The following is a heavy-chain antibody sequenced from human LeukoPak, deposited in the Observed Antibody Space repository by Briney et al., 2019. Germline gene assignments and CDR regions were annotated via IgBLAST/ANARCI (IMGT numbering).Heavy chain of an antibody. Sequence: GGSLRLSCAASGFSFSSYSINWVRQALGKGLEWVSYISRDGNAKHYTDSVKGRFTISRDNAKNALYLQMNSLRAEDTAVYFCARDYVYAFDYWGQGTLVTVSS. V-gene: IGHV3-48*01. CDR2: ISRDGNAK. CDR1: GFSFSSYS. D-gene: IGHD2/OR15-2a*01. J-gene: IGHJ4*02. CDR3: ARDYVYAFDY.